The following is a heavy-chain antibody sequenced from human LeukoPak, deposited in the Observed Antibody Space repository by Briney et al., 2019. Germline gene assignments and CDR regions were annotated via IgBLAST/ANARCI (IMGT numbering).Heavy chain of an antibody. CDR3: ARRGSVYYYYMDV. CDR2: IIPIFGTA. CDR1: GGTFSSYA. D-gene: IGHD6-25*01. Sequence: GASVKVSCKASGGTFSSYAISWVRQAPGQGLEWMGGIIPIFGTANYAQKFQGRVTITADKSTSTAYMELSSLRSEDTAVYYCARRGSVYYYYMDVWGKGTTVTVSS. J-gene: IGHJ6*03. V-gene: IGHV1-69*06.